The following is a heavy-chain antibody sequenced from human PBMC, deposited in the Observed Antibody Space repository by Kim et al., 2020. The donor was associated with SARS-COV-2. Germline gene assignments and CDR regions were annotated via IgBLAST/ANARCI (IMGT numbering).Heavy chain of an antibody. V-gene: IGHV3-23*01. CDR2: ISGSGGRT. D-gene: IGHD3-16*02. Sequence: GGSLRLSCAASGFTFSDYAMSWVRQAPGKGLEWVSGISGSGGRTYYADSVKGRFTISRDNSKNTLYMQMNSLRAEDTAVYYCAKGNTFGGVIVIGYYFDYWGQGTLVTVSS. CDR1: GFTFSDYA. J-gene: IGHJ4*02. CDR3: AKGNTFGGVIVIGYYFDY.